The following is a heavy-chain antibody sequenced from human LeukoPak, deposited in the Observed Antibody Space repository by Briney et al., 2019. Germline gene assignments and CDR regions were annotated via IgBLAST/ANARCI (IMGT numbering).Heavy chain of an antibody. CDR1: GFTFSTYG. J-gene: IGHJ4*02. D-gene: IGHD2-2*02. CDR3: ARDRSDIVVVPAAIQPYYFDY. V-gene: IGHV3-33*01. Sequence: PGRSLRLSCAASGFTFSTYGMHWVRQAPGKGLEWVAVIWYDGSNKYYADSVKGRFTISRDNSKNTLYLQMNSLRAEDTAVYYCARDRSDIVVVPAAIQPYYFDYWGQGTLVTVSS. CDR2: IWYDGSNK.